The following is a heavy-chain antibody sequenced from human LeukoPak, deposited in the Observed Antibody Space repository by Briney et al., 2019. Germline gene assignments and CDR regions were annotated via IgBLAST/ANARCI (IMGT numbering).Heavy chain of an antibody. V-gene: IGHV3-23*01. J-gene: IGHJ4*02. Sequence: GGSLRLSCAASGFTFSSYWMSWVRQAPGKGLEWVSGIGGSGVTTYHADSVKGRFTISRDNSKNTLYLQMNSLRAEDTAVYYCTKALYCGGDCYSRDDYWGQGTLVTVSS. CDR2: IGGSGVTT. D-gene: IGHD2-21*02. CDR3: TKALYCGGDCYSRDDY. CDR1: GFTFSSYW.